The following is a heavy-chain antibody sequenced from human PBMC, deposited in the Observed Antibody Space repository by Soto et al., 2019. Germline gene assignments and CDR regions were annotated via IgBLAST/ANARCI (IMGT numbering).Heavy chain of an antibody. J-gene: IGHJ6*02. CDR2: ISGTSGYT. Sequence: QVQLVESGGGLVKPGGSLRLSCAASGFSFSDSYMSWVRQAPGKGLEWVSYISGTSGYTGYADSVKGRFTISRDNAKNSFYLQMNSLRVEATAVHYCARDRAGYGPPVVLGQGTTVTVSS. D-gene: IGHD5-12*01. CDR3: ARDRAGYGPPVV. CDR1: GFSFSDSY. V-gene: IGHV3-11*06.